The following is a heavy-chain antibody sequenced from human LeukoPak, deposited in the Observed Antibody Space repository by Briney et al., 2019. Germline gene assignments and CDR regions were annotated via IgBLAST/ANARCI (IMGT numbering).Heavy chain of an antibody. V-gene: IGHV1-46*01. CDR1: GYTFTGYY. CDR2: INPSGGST. J-gene: IGHJ4*02. CDR3: ASLPLYGDYDY. Sequence: ASVKVSCKASGYTFTGYYMHWVRQAPGQGLEWMGIINPSGGSTSYAQKFQGRVTMTRDTSTSTVYMELSSLRSEDTAVYYCASLPLYGDYDYWGQGTLVTVSS. D-gene: IGHD4-17*01.